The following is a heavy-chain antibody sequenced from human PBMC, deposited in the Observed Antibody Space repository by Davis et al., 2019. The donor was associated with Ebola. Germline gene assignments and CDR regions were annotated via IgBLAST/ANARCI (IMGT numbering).Heavy chain of an antibody. CDR2: ISYDGSNK. J-gene: IGHJ4*02. CDR1: GFTFSSYG. Sequence: GGSLRLSCAASGFTFSSYGMHWVRQAPGKGLEWVAVISYDGSNKYYADSVKGRFTISRDNSKNTLYLQMNSLRAEDTAVYYCTTVVDAAGDYWGQGTLVTVSS. CDR3: TTVVDAAGDY. D-gene: IGHD4-23*01. V-gene: IGHV3-30*03.